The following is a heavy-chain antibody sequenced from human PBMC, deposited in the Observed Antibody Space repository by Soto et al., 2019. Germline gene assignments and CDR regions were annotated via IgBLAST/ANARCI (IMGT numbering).Heavy chain of an antibody. J-gene: IGHJ6*02. D-gene: IGHD3-10*01. CDR3: ARLGYGSGSYYPYYYYGMDV. V-gene: IGHV4-34*01. Sequence: SETLSLTCAVYGGSFSGYYWSWIRQPPGKGLEWIGEINHSGSTNYNPSLKGRVTISVDTSKNQFSLKLSSVTAADTAVYYCARLGYGSGSYYPYYYYGMDVWGQGTTVTVSS. CDR2: INHSGST. CDR1: GGSFSGYY.